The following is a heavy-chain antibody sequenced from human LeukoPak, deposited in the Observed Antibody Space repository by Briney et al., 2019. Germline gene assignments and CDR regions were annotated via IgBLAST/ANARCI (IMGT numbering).Heavy chain of an antibody. V-gene: IGHV1-8*01. CDR2: MNPNSGNT. CDR3: ATFWGAAGTRFAY. Sequence: GASVKVSCKASGYTFTSYDINWVRQATGQGLEWMGWMNPNSGNTGYAQKFQGRVTMTRNTSISTAYMELSSLRSEDTAVYYCATFWGAAGTRFAYWGQGTLVTVSS. D-gene: IGHD6-13*01. J-gene: IGHJ4*02. CDR1: GYTFTSYD.